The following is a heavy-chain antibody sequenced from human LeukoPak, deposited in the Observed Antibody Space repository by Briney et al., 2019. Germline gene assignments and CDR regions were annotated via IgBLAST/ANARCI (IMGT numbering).Heavy chain of an antibody. Sequence: SGTLSLTCAVSGDSISSSNYYWGWIRQPPGKGLEWIGSIYYSGSTYYNPSLKSRVTISVDTSKNQFSLKLSSVTAADTAVYYCARRTVTTIWHWGQGTLVTVSS. CDR3: ARRTVTTIWH. CDR2: IYYSGST. CDR1: GDSISSSNYY. D-gene: IGHD4-17*01. V-gene: IGHV4-39*01. J-gene: IGHJ4*02.